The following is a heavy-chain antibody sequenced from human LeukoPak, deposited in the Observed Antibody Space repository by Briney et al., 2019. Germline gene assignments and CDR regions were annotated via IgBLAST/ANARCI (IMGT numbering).Heavy chain of an antibody. CDR2: ISSSGSTI. CDR3: ARDSIYDYVWGSYRPTFDY. Sequence: GGSLRLSCAASGFTFSDYYMSWIRQAPGKGLEWVSYISSSGSTIYYADSVKGRFTISRDNAKNSLYLQMNSLRAEDTAVYYCARDSIYDYVWGSYRPTFDYWGQGTLATVSS. J-gene: IGHJ4*02. CDR1: GFTFSDYY. V-gene: IGHV3-11*01. D-gene: IGHD3-16*02.